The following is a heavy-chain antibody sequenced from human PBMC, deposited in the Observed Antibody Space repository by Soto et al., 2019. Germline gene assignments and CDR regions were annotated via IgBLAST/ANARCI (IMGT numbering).Heavy chain of an antibody. CDR1: XGXXXXXXXY. D-gene: IGHD2-21*01. V-gene: IGHV4-31*03. CDR3: AASCVGCGGFNYYGMDV. Sequence: XLTCTVSXGXXXXXXXYXXWXRQXPGKGLEWIGYIYYSGTTYYNPSLKSRVTISVDTSKNQFSLKLSSVTAADTAVYYCAASCVGCGGFNYYGMDVWGQGTTVTVSS. CDR2: IYYSGTT. J-gene: IGHJ6*02.